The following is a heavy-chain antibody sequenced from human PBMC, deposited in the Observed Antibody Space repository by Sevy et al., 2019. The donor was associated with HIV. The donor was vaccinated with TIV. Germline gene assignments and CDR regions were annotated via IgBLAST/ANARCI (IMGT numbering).Heavy chain of an antibody. Sequence: SETLSLTCTVSGGSISSSSYYWGWIRQPPGKGLEWIGIIYYSGSTYYNPSLKSRVTISVDTSKNQFSLKLSSVTAADTAVYYCARHDGGRNWFDPWGQGTLVTVSS. CDR3: ARHDGGRNWFDP. CDR1: GGSISSSSYY. J-gene: IGHJ5*02. CDR2: IYYSGST. V-gene: IGHV4-39*01. D-gene: IGHD3-16*01.